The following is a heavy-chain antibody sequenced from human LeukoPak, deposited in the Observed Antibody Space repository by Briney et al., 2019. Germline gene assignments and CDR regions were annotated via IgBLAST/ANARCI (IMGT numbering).Heavy chain of an antibody. J-gene: IGHJ4*02. V-gene: IGHV1-69*02. CDR3: ARSGYCSGGSCLY. Sequence: SVKVSRKASGGTFSSYTISWVRQAPGQGLEWRGRIIPILGIANYAQKFQGRVTITADKSTSTAYMELSSLRSEDTAVYYCARSGYCSGGSCLYWGQGTLVTVSS. D-gene: IGHD2-15*01. CDR1: GGTFSSYT. CDR2: IIPILGIA.